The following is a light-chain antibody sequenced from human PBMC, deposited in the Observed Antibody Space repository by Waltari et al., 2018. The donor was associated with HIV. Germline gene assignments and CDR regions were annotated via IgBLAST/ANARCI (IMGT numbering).Light chain of an antibody. CDR2: LGS. J-gene: IGKJ3*01. CDR3: LQTLQLPRT. V-gene: IGKV2-28*01. CDR1: QSLLHSNGKNY. Sequence: DIVMTQSPVSLPVTPGEPASISCRSSQSLLHSNGKNYLDWYLQKPGQSPQLLIFLGSYRASGVPDRFSGSGSGTDFTLKISKVEAEDVGVYYCLQTLQLPRTFGPGTKVEIK.